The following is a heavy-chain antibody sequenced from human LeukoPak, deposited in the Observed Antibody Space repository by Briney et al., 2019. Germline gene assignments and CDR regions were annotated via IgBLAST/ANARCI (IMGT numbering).Heavy chain of an antibody. V-gene: IGHV3-7*05. D-gene: IGHD1-1*01. CDR3: AGASDPLLQLT. Sequence: PGGPLRLLCGPSGFTHSYELMILVPQAPGEGLEGVGNIKQYGSEKRYADSVRGRFSISRDNAQTSLYLQMNSLRAEDTAVYYCAGASDPLLQLTWGQGTLVTVSS. CDR2: IKQYGSEK. J-gene: IGHJ5*02. CDR1: GFTHSYEL.